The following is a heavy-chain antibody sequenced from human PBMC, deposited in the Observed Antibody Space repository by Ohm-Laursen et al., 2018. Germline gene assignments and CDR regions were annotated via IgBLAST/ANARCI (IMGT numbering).Heavy chain of an antibody. V-gene: IGHV3-30*18. CDR2: ISYDGSNK. D-gene: IGHD6-19*01. Sequence: SLRLSCAASGFTFSSYGMHWVRQAPGKGLEWVAVISYDGSNKYYADSVKGRFTISRDNSKNTLYLQMNSLRAEDTAVYYCAKEPYSSGWYAEYFQHWGQGILVTVSS. CDR1: GFTFSSYG. CDR3: AKEPYSSGWYAEYFQH. J-gene: IGHJ1*01.